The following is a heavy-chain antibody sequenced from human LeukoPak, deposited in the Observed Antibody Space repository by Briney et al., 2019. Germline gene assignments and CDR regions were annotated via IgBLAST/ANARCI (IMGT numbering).Heavy chain of an antibody. CDR2: INPNTGGT. D-gene: IGHD2-15*01. CDR3: ARWASGGKP. V-gene: IGHV1-2*02. CDR1: GYTFIGHY. Sequence: ASVKVSCMASGYTFIGHYMHWVRQAPGQGLEWMGWINPNTGGTNYAQKFQGGVTMTRDTSISTVYMELSRLRSDDTAVYYCARWASGGKPWGQGTLVTVSS. J-gene: IGHJ5*02.